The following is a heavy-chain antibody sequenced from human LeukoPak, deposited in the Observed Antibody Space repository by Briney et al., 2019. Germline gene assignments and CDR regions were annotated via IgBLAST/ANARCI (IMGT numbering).Heavy chain of an antibody. CDR2: ISSSSSYI. D-gene: IGHD3-10*02. V-gene: IGHV3-21*01. J-gene: IGHJ6*04. CDR1: GFTFSSYS. Sequence: GGSLRLSCAASGFTFSSYSMNWVRQVPGKGLEWVSSISSSSSYIDYADSVKGRFTISRDNAKNSLYLQMNSLRAEDTAVYYCAELGITMIGGVWGKGTTVTISS. CDR3: AELGITMIGGV.